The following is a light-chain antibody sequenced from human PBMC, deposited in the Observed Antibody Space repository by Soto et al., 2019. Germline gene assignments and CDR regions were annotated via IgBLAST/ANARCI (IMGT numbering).Light chain of an antibody. Sequence: LTQPPSVSGAPGQRVTISCTGSSSNIGAGYDVHWYQQLPGTAPKLLIYANSNRPSGVPDRFSGSKSGTSASLAITGLQAEDEADYYCQSYDSSLSGSKVFGTGTKLTVL. CDR1: SSNIGAGYD. V-gene: IGLV1-40*01. CDR2: ANS. J-gene: IGLJ1*01. CDR3: QSYDSSLSGSKV.